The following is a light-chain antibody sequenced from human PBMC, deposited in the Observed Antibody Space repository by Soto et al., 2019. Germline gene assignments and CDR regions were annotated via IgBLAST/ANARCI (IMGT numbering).Light chain of an antibody. Sequence: QSVLTQPPSASGTPGQRVTISCSGSSSNIGSNTVNWYQHLPGTAPKLLIYTNNQRPSGVPDRFSGSRSGTSASLAISGLQSEDEADYYCAAWDDSLNGNVFGGGTKLTVL. CDR1: SSNIGSNT. CDR2: TNN. CDR3: AAWDDSLNGNV. V-gene: IGLV1-44*01. J-gene: IGLJ2*01.